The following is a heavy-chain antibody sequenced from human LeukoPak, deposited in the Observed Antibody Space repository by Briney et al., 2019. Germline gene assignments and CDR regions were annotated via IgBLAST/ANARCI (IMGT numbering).Heavy chain of an antibody. CDR2: IYTSGST. Sequence: SETLSLTCTVSGGSISSYYWSWIRQPAGKGLEWIGRIYTSGSTYYNPSLKSRVTISVDRSKNQFSLKLSSVTAADTAVYYCARGRYGDNWFDPWGQGTLVTVSS. D-gene: IGHD4-17*01. J-gene: IGHJ5*02. CDR1: GGSISSYY. V-gene: IGHV4-4*07. CDR3: ARGRYGDNWFDP.